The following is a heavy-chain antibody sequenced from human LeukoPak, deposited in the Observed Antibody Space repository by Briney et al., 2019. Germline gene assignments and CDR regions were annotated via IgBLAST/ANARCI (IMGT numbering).Heavy chain of an antibody. CDR2: ITSTSTI. CDR3: AREGSEDIVVVAAAPDY. J-gene: IGHJ4*02. Sequence: GGSLRLSCAASGFTFSSYSMNWVRQAPGKGLEWVSYITSTSTIYYADSVKGRFTISRDNAKNSLYLQMNSLRAEDTAVYYCAREGSEDIVVVAAAPDYWGQGTLVTVSS. V-gene: IGHV3-48*04. CDR1: GFTFSSYS. D-gene: IGHD2-2*01.